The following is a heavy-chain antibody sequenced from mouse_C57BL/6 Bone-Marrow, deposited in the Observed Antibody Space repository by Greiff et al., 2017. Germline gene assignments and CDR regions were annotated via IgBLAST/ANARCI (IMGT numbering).Heavy chain of an antibody. CDR3: ARRNIYYDYDGAWFAY. V-gene: IGHV1-76*01. CDR2: IYPGSGNT. CDR1: GYTFTDYY. J-gene: IGHJ3*01. D-gene: IGHD2-4*01. Sequence: QVHVKQSGAELVRPGASVKLSCKASGYTFTDYYINWVKQRPGQGLEWIARIYPGSGNTYYNEKFKGKATLTAEKSSSTAYMQLSSLTSEDSAVYCCARRNIYYDYDGAWFAYWGQGTLVTVSA.